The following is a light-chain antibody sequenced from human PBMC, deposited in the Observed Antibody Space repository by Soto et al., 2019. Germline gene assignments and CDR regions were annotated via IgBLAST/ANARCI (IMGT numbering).Light chain of an antibody. V-gene: IGKV3-11*01. CDR2: DAS. Sequence: EIVFTQSPVILSLSQVERASLSFRASQIVSTSLSWYQQKPGQGPSLLIYDASTRATGIPARFSGSGSGTDFTLTIRSLEPEDFAVYYCQQRSNWPSINCGQGTRRENK. CDR1: QIVSTS. J-gene: IGKJ5*01. CDR3: QQRSNWPSIN.